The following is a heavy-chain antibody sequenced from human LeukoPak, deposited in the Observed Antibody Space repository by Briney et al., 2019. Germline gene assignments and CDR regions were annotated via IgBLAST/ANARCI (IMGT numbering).Heavy chain of an antibody. D-gene: IGHD3-22*01. CDR3: ACTRRALDYYDSSGYFDY. V-gene: IGHV1-69*05. CDR2: IIPIFGTA. CDR1: GGTFSSYA. J-gene: IGHJ4*02. Sequence: ASVKVSCKASGGTFSSYAISWVRQAPGQGLEWMGGIIPIFGTANYAQKFQGRVTITTDESTSTAYMELSSLRSEDTAVYYCACTRRALDYYDSSGYFDYWGQGTLVTVSS.